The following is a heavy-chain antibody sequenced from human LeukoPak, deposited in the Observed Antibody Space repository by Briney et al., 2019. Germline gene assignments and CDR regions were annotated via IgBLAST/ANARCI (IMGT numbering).Heavy chain of an antibody. CDR2: FDPEDGET. D-gene: IGHD6-13*01. CDR3: ARGIAAAGHRSY. J-gene: IGHJ4*02. CDR1: GYTLTELS. V-gene: IGHV1-24*01. Sequence: ASVKVSCKVSGYTLTELSMHWVRQAPGKGLEWMGGFDPEDGETIYAQKFQGRVTMTRNTSISTAYMELSSLRSEDTAVYYCARGIAAAGHRSYWGQGTLVTVSS.